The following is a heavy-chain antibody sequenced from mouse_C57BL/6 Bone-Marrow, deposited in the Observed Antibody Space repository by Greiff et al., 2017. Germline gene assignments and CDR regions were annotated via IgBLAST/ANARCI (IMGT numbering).Heavy chain of an antibody. J-gene: IGHJ4*01. D-gene: IGHD2-5*01. V-gene: IGHV2-9-1*01. Sequence: QVQLKESGPGLVAPSQSLSITCTVSGFSLTSYAISWVRQPPGKGLEWLGVILPGGGTNYNSALKSRLSISKDNSKSQVFLKMNSLQTDDTARYYCARKGDYSNWARDYWGQGTSVTVSS. CDR1: GFSLTSYA. CDR3: ARKGDYSNWARDY. CDR2: ILPGGGT.